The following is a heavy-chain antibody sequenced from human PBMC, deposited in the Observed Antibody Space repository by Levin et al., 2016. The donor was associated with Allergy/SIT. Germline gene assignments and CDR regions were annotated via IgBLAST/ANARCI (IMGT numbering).Heavy chain of an antibody. D-gene: IGHD5-12*01. J-gene: IGHJ6*02. CDR2: IYYSGST. Sequence: WIRQPPGKGLEWIGYIYYSGSTNYNPSLKSRVTISVDTSKNQFSLKLSSVTAADTAVYYCARSDIVVTASYYYYGMDVWGQGTTVTVSS. CDR3: ARSDIVVTASYYYYGMDV. V-gene: IGHV4-59*08.